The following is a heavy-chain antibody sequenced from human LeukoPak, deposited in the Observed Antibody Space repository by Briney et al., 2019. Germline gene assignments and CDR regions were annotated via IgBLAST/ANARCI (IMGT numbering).Heavy chain of an antibody. V-gene: IGHV3-7*01. CDR3: ARGRSVSGTPEFDY. CDR1: GFTFSRSW. J-gene: IGHJ4*02. Sequence: GGTLRLSCAASGFTFSRSWMSWVRQAPGKGLEWVANMGPDGRDRHDVDSVKGRFIISRDNTKNSLYLQLNSLRAEDTAVFYCARGRSVSGTPEFDYWGQGTLVTVSS. CDR2: MGPDGRDR. D-gene: IGHD6-19*01.